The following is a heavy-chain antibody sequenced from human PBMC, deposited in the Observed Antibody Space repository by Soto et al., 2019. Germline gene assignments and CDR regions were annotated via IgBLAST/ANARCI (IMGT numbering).Heavy chain of an antibody. Sequence: QVQLVESGGGVVQPGRSLRLSCAASGFTFSSYAMHWVRQAPGKGLGWVAVISYDGSNKYYADSVKGRFTISRDNSKNTLYLQMNSLRAEDTAVYYCARDRDGYFDLWGRGTLVTVSS. CDR1: GFTFSSYA. D-gene: IGHD2-8*01. CDR3: ARDRDGYFDL. CDR2: ISYDGSNK. J-gene: IGHJ2*01. V-gene: IGHV3-30-3*01.